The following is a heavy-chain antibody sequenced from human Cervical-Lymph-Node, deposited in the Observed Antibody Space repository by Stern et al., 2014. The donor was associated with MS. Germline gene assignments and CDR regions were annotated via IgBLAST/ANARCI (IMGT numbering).Heavy chain of an antibody. CDR3: ARRGHGYMGIDY. Sequence: EVQLVESGAEVRKPGESLRISCEVSGYRFTNNWIGWVRQLPGTGLEWMGVIYPGDSETRYSPSFQGHVTILVAKSNTITYLQWSSLKASDTAIYYCARRGHGYMGIDYWGQGTLVTVSS. CDR1: GYRFTNNW. V-gene: IGHV5-51*03. J-gene: IGHJ4*02. D-gene: IGHD1-1*01. CDR2: IYPGDSET.